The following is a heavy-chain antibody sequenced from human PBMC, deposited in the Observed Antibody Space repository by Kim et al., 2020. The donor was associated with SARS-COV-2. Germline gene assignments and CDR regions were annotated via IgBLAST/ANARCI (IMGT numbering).Heavy chain of an antibody. V-gene: IGHV3-33*06. D-gene: IGHD6-19*01. CDR2: K. J-gene: IGHJ5*02. CDR3: AKTASSGWFDP. Sequence: KYDAGSVKGRFTIARDNSKNTLYLQMSSLRAEDTAVYYCAKTASSGWFDPWGQGTLVTVSS.